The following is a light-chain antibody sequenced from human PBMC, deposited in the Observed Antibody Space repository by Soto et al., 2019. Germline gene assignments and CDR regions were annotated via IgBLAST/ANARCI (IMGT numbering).Light chain of an antibody. J-gene: IGKJ4*01. V-gene: IGKV3-15*01. CDR1: QSISTK. CDR2: GAS. Sequence: EIVMTQSPATLCVSQGVRATLSCRASQSISTKLAWYQQKPGQAPRRPFYGASTRAPGSPARFIGSGSGTEFTLTIISRLSEDSAVDYCQQYNDLPLTFGGGTKVDIK. CDR3: QQYNDLPLT.